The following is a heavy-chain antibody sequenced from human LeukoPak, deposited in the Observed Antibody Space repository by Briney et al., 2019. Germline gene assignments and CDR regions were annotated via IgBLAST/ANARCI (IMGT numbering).Heavy chain of an antibody. J-gene: IGHJ1*01. CDR3: AKDPSYNSGWNKFFHQ. Sequence: GGSLRLSCAASGFTFNNYAMSWVRQAPGKGLEWVSSISGSAGSTYYADSVKGRFTVSRDNSKNTLYLQVNSLRVEDTAMYYCAKDPSYNSGWNKFFHQWDQGTLVTVSS. D-gene: IGHD6-19*01. V-gene: IGHV3-23*01. CDR1: GFTFNNYA. CDR2: ISGSAGST.